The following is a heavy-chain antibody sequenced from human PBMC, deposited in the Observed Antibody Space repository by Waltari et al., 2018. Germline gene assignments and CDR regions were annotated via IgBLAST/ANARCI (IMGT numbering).Heavy chain of an antibody. J-gene: IGHJ4*02. CDR2: IKQDGSEK. V-gene: IGHV3-7*01. Sequence: EVQLVESGGGLVQPGGSLRLSCAASGFTFSSYWMSWVRQAPGKGLEWVANIKQDGSEKYYVDSVKGRFTISRDNAKNSLYLQMNSLRAEDTAVYYCASAHCSSTSCYHFDYWGQGTLVTVSS. CDR1: GFTFSSYW. CDR3: ASAHCSSTSCYHFDY. D-gene: IGHD2-2*01.